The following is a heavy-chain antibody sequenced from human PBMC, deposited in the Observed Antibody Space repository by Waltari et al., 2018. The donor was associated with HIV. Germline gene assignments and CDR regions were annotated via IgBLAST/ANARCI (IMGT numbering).Heavy chain of an antibody. V-gene: IGHV3-33*01. J-gene: IGHJ3*02. CDR3: VMEMGPFNAFDI. CDR1: GIIFRNYG. Sequence: QVQLVESGGGVVQPGRSLRLSCTASGIIFRNYGMPWVRQAPVKLLYWTTFLWSNRSNKLSANSVKGRLPFSRDDSKNALYLPVHGLRVDDTAVYYCVMEMGPFNAFDIWRHGPTVTISS. D-gene: IGHD1-1*01. CDR2: LWSNRSNK.